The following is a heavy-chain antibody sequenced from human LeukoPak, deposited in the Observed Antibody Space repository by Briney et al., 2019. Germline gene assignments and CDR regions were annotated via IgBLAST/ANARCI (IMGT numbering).Heavy chain of an antibody. CDR1: GGSISNYF. CDR2: IFYSGST. Sequence: SETLSLTCTVSGGSISNYFWSWIRQPPGKGLEWIGYIFYSGSTNYNPSLKSRVTISVDTSKNQFSLKLSSVAAADTAVYYCARHGSSSSRPEWFDPWGQGTLVTVSS. D-gene: IGHD6-6*01. J-gene: IGHJ5*02. CDR3: ARHGSSSSRPEWFDP. V-gene: IGHV4-59*08.